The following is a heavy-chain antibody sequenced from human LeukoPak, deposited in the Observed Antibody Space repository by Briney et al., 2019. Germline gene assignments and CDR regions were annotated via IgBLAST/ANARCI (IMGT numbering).Heavy chain of an antibody. CDR2: ISHSGST. J-gene: IGHJ4*02. CDR1: GGSFSGYY. CDR3: ARGSKRVGYCSSTSCYMPFDY. V-gene: IGHV4-34*01. Sequence: SETLSLTCAVYGGSFSGYYWSWIRQPPGKGLEWIGEISHSGSTNYNPSLKSRVTISVDTSKNQFSLKLSSVTAADTAVYYCARGSKRVGYCSSTSCYMPFDYWGQGTLVTVSS. D-gene: IGHD2-2*01.